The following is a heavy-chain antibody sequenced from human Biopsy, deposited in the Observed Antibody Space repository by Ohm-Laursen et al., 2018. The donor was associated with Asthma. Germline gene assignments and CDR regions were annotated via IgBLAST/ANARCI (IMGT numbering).Heavy chain of an antibody. D-gene: IGHD2-21*02. J-gene: IGHJ6*02. Sequence: SLRLSCAASGFSFSRYGMHWVRQAPGKGLEWVAVISFDGSNKYYGDSVKGRFTIARDNSKNTVYLQMNSLRAEDTAVYYCASYEVVTAILPMDVWGQGTAVTVSS. CDR2: ISFDGSNK. V-gene: IGHV3-30*03. CDR1: GFSFSRYG. CDR3: ASYEVVTAILPMDV.